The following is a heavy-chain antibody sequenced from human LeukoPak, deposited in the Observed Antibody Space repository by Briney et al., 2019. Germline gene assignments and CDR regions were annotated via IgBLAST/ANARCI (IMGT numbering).Heavy chain of an antibody. CDR3: ARDQRTVYSSLGY. Sequence: GGSLRLSCAASGFTFSSYSMNWVRQAPGKGLEWVSSISSSSSYIYYADSVKGRFTISRDSAKNPLYLQMNSLRAEDTAVYYCARDQRTVYSSLGYWGQGTLVTVSS. D-gene: IGHD2-21*01. CDR2: ISSSSSYI. V-gene: IGHV3-21*01. J-gene: IGHJ4*02. CDR1: GFTFSSYS.